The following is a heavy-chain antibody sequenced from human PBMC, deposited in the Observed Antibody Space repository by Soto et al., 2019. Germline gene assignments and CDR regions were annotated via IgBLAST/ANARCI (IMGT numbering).Heavy chain of an antibody. CDR2: TYYRSKWYN. CDR3: ARTSGYFDP. D-gene: IGHD6-19*01. V-gene: IGHV6-1*01. CDR1: GDGISSISVA. J-gene: IGHJ4*02. Sequence: QCRSVTCGISGDGISSISVASNWIRQCPSRGLEWLGRTYYRSKWYNEYEVSVRSRIAINPYTSRNQFSLQLDSVTPLDTAVYYCARTSGYFDPWGQGSLVTVS.